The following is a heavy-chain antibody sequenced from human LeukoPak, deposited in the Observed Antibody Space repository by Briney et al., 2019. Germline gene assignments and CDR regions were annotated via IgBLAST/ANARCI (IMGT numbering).Heavy chain of an antibody. D-gene: IGHD3-9*01. CDR2: IYYSGST. Sequence: SETLSLTCTVSGGSVSSGSYYWSWIRQPPGKGLEWFGYIYYSGSTNYNPSLKSRVIISVETSKNQFSLKLSSVTAGDTAVYYCASLLTGYLGKWFDPWGQGALVTVSS. V-gene: IGHV4-61*01. CDR1: GGSVSSGSYY. CDR3: ASLLTGYLGKWFDP. J-gene: IGHJ5*02.